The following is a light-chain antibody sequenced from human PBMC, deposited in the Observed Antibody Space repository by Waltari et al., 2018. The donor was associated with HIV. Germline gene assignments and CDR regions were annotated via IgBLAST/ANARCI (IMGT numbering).Light chain of an antibody. CDR1: SSDVGSYNL. V-gene: IGLV2-23*02. CDR3: CSYAGSSTL. J-gene: IGLJ3*02. Sequence: QSALTQPASVSGSPGQSITISCTGTSSDVGSYNLVSWYQQHPGKAPNLMIYEVSKRPSGVSKRFSGSKSGNTASLTISGLQAEDEADYYCCSYAGSSTLFGGGTKLTVL. CDR2: EVS.